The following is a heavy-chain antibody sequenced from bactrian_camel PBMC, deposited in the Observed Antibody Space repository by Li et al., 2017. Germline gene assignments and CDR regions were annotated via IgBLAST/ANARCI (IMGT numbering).Heavy chain of an antibody. D-gene: IGHD5*01. J-gene: IGHJ4*01. CDR2: IDTDFDTT. CDR3: AADTGSNLGSWKDVLDYRY. CDR1: GFVYSSFC. Sequence: VQLVESGGGSVQPGGSLKLTCVYSGFVYSSFCMGWFRQVPGKEREGVASIDTDFDTTVYGDFVKGRFSISQDNAKTTVYLQIASLQPEDTAMYYCAADTGSNLGSWKDVLDYRYRGQGTQVTVS. V-gene: IGHV3S40*01.